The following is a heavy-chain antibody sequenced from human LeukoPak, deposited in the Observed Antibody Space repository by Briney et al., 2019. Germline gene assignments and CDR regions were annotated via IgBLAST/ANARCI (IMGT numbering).Heavy chain of an antibody. Sequence: GASVKVSCKASGYTFTGYYMHWVRQAPGQGLEWMEWINPNSGVTNYAQKFQARVTMTRDTSIGTAYMELNRLRSDDTAMYYCATYVWGSYRTINWFDPWGQGTLVTVSS. V-gene: IGHV1-2*02. CDR1: GYTFTGYY. J-gene: IGHJ5*02. D-gene: IGHD3-16*02. CDR2: INPNSGVT. CDR3: ATYVWGSYRTINWFDP.